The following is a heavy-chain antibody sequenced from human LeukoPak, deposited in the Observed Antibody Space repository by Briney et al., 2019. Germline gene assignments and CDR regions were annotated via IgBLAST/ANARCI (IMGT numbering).Heavy chain of an antibody. CDR3: ARDEEKYQLPDYYYYGMDV. CDR2: IGTAGDT. CDR1: GFTFSSYD. J-gene: IGHJ6*02. D-gene: IGHD2-2*01. V-gene: IGHV3-13*01. Sequence: GGSLRLSCAASGFTFSSYDMHWVRQATGKGLEWVSAIGTAGDTYYPGSVKGRFTISRENAKNSLYLQMNSLRAGDTAVYYCARDEEKYQLPDYYYYGMDVWGQGTTVTVSS.